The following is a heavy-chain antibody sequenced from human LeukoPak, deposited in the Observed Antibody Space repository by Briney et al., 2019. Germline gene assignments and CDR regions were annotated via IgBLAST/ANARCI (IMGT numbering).Heavy chain of an antibody. J-gene: IGHJ4*02. CDR3: ARGGGGSSWSRYGFDY. CDR1: GYTFTSYY. V-gene: IGHV1-46*01. CDR2: INPSGGST. D-gene: IGHD6-13*01. Sequence: ASVKVSCKASGYTFTSYYMHWVRQAPGQGLEWMGIINPSGGSTSYAQKFQGRVTMTRDTSKNQFSLKLSSVTAADTAVYYCARGGGGSSWSRYGFDYWGQGTLVTVSS.